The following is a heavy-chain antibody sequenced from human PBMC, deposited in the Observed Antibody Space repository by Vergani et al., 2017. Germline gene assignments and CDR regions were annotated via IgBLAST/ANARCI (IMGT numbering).Heavy chain of an antibody. CDR1: GFSLSTNGVG. CDR3: AHSGSSGWYEVPARHYYYYGMDV. CDR2: IYWDDDK. J-gene: IGHJ6*02. V-gene: IGHV2-5*02. Sequence: QITLKESGPTLVKPTQTLTLTCTFSGFSLSTNGVGVGWFRQPPGKARECLALIYWDDDKRYSPSLKSRLTITKDPSKNQVVLTMTNMYPVDPATYYCAHSGSSGWYEVPARHYYYYGMDVWGQGTTVTVSS. D-gene: IGHD6-19*01.